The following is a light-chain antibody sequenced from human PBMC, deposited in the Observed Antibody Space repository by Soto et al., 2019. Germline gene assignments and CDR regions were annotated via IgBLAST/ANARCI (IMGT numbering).Light chain of an antibody. V-gene: IGLV2-14*01. J-gene: IGLJ1*01. CDR3: SSYTGSSNYV. CDR2: QVT. CDR1: SSDLAIYNY. Sequence: QSVLTQPASVSGSPGQSITISCTGTSSDLAIYNYVSWYQQQPGKAPQLMIYQVTNRPSGVSNRFSGSRSGNTASLTISGLQAEDEADYYCSSYTGSSNYVFGTGTKLTVL.